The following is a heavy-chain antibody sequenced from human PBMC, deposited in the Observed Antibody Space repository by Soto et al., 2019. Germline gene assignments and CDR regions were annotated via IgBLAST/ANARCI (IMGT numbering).Heavy chain of an antibody. CDR1: GYTFTSYG. CDR2: ISAYNGNT. D-gene: IGHD4-4*01. CDR3: SRAHLLYSNYDACDI. V-gene: IGHV1-18*04. Sequence: QVQLVQSGAEVKKPGASVKVYCKASGYTFTSYGISWVRQAPEQGLEWMGCISAYNGNTNDAQQLQGRVTMTTDTSTSTAYIELRSLRSDDTAVYYCSRAHLLYSNYDACDIWGQGTMVTVAS. J-gene: IGHJ3*02.